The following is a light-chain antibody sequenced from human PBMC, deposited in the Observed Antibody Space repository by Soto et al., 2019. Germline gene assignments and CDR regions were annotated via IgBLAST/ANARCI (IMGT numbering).Light chain of an antibody. CDR3: QQYGSSPWT. Sequence: ETVLTQSPGTLSLSPGEGATLSCRASQSVSSSYLAWYQQKPGQAPRLLIYGASSRATGIPDRFSGSGSGTDFTLTISRLEPEDFAVYYCQQYGSSPWTFGQGTKVDIK. CDR2: GAS. V-gene: IGKV3-20*01. CDR1: QSVSSSY. J-gene: IGKJ1*01.